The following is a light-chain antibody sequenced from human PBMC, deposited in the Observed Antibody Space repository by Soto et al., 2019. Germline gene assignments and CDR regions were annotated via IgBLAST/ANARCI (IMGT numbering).Light chain of an antibody. CDR1: QSLSSY. V-gene: IGKV3-11*01. Sequence: IVVTQSPATLSFSPAERATLSCSASQSLSSYLGWYQQKLGQATSLLIYDASNRATGIPARFSGSGSGTDFTLTISSIEPEAFAVYYCQWRSNWPAALIFGGGTKVDIK. J-gene: IGKJ4*01. CDR3: QWRSNWPAALI. CDR2: DAS.